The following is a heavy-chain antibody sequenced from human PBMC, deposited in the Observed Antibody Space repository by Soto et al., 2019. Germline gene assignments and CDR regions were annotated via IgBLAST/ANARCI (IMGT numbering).Heavy chain of an antibody. D-gene: IGHD3-10*01. CDR1: GFTFSSFE. Sequence: GSLRLSCAASGFTFSSFEMNWVRQAPGKGLEWISHISSSDGTVYYADSVKGRFTISRDNAKMSLYLQMNSLRAEDTAVYYCTRDFYFYYFDNWGQGTVVTAPQ. J-gene: IGHJ4*02. CDR2: ISSSDGTV. CDR3: TRDFYFYYFDN. V-gene: IGHV3-48*03.